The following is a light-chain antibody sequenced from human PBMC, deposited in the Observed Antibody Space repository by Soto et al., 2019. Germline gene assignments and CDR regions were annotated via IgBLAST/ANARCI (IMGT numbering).Light chain of an antibody. CDR2: GTF. Sequence: LTQSPATLSLSPGERATLSCRASQSVSSYLAWYQQKRGEAPKLLISGTFTLQSGVPSRFNGSGSGTDFTLTISRLQPEDFATYYCQHLNNYPPFTFGPGTKVDLE. V-gene: IGKV1-9*01. J-gene: IGKJ3*01. CDR1: QSVSSY. CDR3: QHLNNYPPFT.